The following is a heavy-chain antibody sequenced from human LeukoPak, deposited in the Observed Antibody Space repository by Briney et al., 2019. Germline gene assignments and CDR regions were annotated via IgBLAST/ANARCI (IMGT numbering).Heavy chain of an antibody. Sequence: GGSLRLSCAASGFTFSDYAMSWVRQAPGKGLEWVSGISGNSGATYYADSVKGRFTISRDNSKNTVYLQAKSLRGEDTAVYYCAKDVPQAWQLLGHWGQGTLVTVFS. CDR3: AKDVPQAWQLLGH. D-gene: IGHD2-2*01. V-gene: IGHV3-23*01. J-gene: IGHJ4*02. CDR2: ISGNSGAT. CDR1: GFTFSDYA.